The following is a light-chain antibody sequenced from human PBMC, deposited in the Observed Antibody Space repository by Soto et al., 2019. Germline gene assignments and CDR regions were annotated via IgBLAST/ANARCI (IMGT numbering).Light chain of an antibody. CDR1: QSISTY. CDR2: KAS. J-gene: IGKJ1*01. V-gene: IGKV1-5*03. Sequence: DIQMTQSPSSLSASVGDRVTITCRASQSISTYLIWYQQKPGKAPKLLIYKASTLKSGVPSRFSGSGSGTEFTLTISSLQPDDFATYYCQHYNSYSEAFGQGTKVDI. CDR3: QHYNSYSEA.